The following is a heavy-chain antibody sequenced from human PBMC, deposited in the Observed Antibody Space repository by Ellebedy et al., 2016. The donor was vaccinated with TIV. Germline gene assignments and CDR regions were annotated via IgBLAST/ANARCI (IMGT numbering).Heavy chain of an antibody. CDR3: ARTIDQRHWFDP. CDR2: IIPILGIA. CDR1: GETSSSHA. V-gene: IGHV1-69*04. J-gene: IGHJ5*02. Sequence: AASVKVSCKASGETSSSHALNWVRQAPGQGLEWMGRIIPILGIANYAQKFQGRVTITADKSTSTAYMELSSLRSEDTAVYYCARTIDQRHWFDPWGQGTLVTVSS.